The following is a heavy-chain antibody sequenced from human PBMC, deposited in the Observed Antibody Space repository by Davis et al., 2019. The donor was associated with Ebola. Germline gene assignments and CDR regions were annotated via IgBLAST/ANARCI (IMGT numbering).Heavy chain of an antibody. CDR2: IRSKANSYAT. CDR3: TTTTVTVDY. Sequence: GGSLRLSCSASGFTFSGSAMHWVRQASGKGLEWVGRIRSKANSYATAYAASVKGRFTISRDDSKNTAYLQMNSLKTEDTAVYYCTTTTVTVDYWGQGTLVTVSS. V-gene: IGHV3-73*01. CDR1: GFTFSGSA. D-gene: IGHD4-17*01. J-gene: IGHJ4*02.